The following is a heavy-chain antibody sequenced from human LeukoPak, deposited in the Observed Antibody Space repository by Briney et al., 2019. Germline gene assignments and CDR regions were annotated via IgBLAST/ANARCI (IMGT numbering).Heavy chain of an antibody. CDR3: ATDQRGAGLGFVYGSGSFNGLDV. D-gene: IGHD3-10*01. V-gene: IGHV1-24*01. CDR2: FDPEDGET. CDR1: GYTLTELS. Sequence: GASVKVPCKVSGYTLTELSIHWVRQAPGKGLEWMGGFDPEDGETIYAQKFQGRVTMTEDTSTDTGYMELSSLRSEDTAVYYCATDQRGAGLGFVYGSGSFNGLDVWGQGTTVTVSS. J-gene: IGHJ6*02.